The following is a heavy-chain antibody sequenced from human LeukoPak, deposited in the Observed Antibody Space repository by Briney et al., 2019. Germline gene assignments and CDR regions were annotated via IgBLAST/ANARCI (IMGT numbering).Heavy chain of an antibody. CDR2: IRYDGSNK. Sequence: GGSLRLSCAASGFTFSSYGMHWVRQAPGKGLEWVAFIRYDGSNKYYADSVKGRFTISRDNSKNTLCLQMNSLRAEDTAVYYCAKDALGSYGDYPDYWGQGTLVTVSS. CDR3: AKDALGSYGDYPDY. D-gene: IGHD1-26*01. V-gene: IGHV3-30*02. J-gene: IGHJ4*02. CDR1: GFTFSSYG.